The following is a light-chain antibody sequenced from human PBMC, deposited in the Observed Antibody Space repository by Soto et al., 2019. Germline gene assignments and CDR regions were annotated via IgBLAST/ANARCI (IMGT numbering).Light chain of an antibody. V-gene: IGKV1-5*01. CDR1: QSISSW. CDR2: HAS. Sequence: DIQMTKSPSTLSASVGDRVTITCRASQSISSWLAWYQQKPGKAPKLLIYHASSLESGVPSRFSGSGSGTEFTLTISSLQPDDFATYYCQQYNSYSWTFGQGTKVDIK. CDR3: QQYNSYSWT. J-gene: IGKJ1*01.